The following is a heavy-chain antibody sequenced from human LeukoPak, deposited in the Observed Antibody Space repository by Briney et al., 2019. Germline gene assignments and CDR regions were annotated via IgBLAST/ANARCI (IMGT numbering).Heavy chain of an antibody. D-gene: IGHD3-22*01. Sequence: GRSLRLSCAASGFTFSDYYMSWIRQAPGKGLEWVSYISSSGSTIYYTDSVKGRFTISRDNAKNSLYLQMNSLRDEDTAVYYCARDRLPYYYDSSGYPELYYYYYGMDVWGQGTTVTVSS. CDR1: GFTFSDYY. J-gene: IGHJ6*02. CDR3: ARDRLPYYYDSSGYPELYYYYYGMDV. V-gene: IGHV3-11*01. CDR2: ISSSGSTI.